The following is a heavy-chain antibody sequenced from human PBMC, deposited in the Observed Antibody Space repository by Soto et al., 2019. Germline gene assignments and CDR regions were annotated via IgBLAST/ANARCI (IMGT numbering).Heavy chain of an antibody. D-gene: IGHD6-19*01. V-gene: IGHV4-31*03. J-gene: IGHJ4*02. CDR1: GCSIRSVGYY. CDR2: IYFDGAT. Sequence: QLQLQESGPGLVKPSQTLSLTGTISGCSIRSVGYYWTWILQYPGKGLEWIGFIYFDGATFYNPPIRSRVTMSVDESNNQFSVRLSSVTAADAARYVCAGERGDMAVTRSVEYWGQGTLVSVSS. CDR3: AGERGDMAVTRSVEY.